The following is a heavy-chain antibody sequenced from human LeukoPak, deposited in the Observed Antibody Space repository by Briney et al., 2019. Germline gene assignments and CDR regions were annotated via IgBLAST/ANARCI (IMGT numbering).Heavy chain of an antibody. D-gene: IGHD1-26*01. CDR1: GFTFTNAL. J-gene: IGHJ3*01. CDR3: TTWDGVN. CDR2: IKRKTDGGTT. V-gene: IGHV3-15*01. Sequence: GGSLRLSCAASGFTFTNALMTWVRQAPGKGLEWVGHIKRKTDGGTTDCAAPVKGRFTISRDDSKNTLYLQMNSLKTEDTAMYYCTTWDGVNWGQGTMVTVSP.